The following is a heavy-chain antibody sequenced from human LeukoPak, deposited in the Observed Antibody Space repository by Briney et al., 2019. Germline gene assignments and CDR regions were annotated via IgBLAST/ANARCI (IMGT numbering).Heavy chain of an antibody. CDR2: ISYDGSNK. CDR1: GFTFSSYA. V-gene: IGHV3-30-3*01. CDR3: ARDRKAAAGLD. D-gene: IGHD6-13*01. J-gene: IGHJ4*02. Sequence: PGGSLRLSCAASGFTFSSYAMHWVRQAPGKGLEWVAVISYDGSNKYYADSVKGRFTISRDNAKNSLYLQMNSLRAEDTAVYYCARDRKAAAGLDWGQGTLVTVSS.